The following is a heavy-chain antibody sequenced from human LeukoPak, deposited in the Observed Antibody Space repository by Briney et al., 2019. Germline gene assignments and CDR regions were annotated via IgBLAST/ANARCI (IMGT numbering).Heavy chain of an antibody. CDR3: ARDVVVPAAIHYYYYYYMDV. CDR1: GFTFSSDS. D-gene: IGHD2-2*02. V-gene: IGHV3-48*01. CDR2: ISSSSSTI. Sequence: GGSLRLSCAASGFTFSSDSMNWVRQAPGKGLEWVSYISSSSSTIYYADSVKGRFTISRDNAKNSLYLQMNSLRAEDTAVYYCARDVVVPAAIHYYYYYYMDVWGKGTTVTVSS. J-gene: IGHJ6*03.